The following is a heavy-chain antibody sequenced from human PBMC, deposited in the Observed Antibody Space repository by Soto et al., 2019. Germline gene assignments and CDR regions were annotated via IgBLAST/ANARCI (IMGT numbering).Heavy chain of an antibody. D-gene: IGHD6-13*01. CDR3: ARGSYTSTWY. CDR2: TYYRSKWYY. J-gene: IGHJ4*02. CDR1: GDSLSSNTAA. V-gene: IGHV6-1*01. Sequence: SPTLSLTCAISGDSLSSNTAAWSWIRQSPSRGLEWLGRTYYRSKWYYDYAASVTSRMTINPDTSKNQFSLQLNSVTPEDTAVYYCARGSYTSTWYWGQGTLVTVSS.